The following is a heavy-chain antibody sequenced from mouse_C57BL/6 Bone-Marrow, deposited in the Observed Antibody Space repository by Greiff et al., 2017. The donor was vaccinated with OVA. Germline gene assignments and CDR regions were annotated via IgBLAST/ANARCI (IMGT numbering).Heavy chain of an antibody. J-gene: IGHJ1*03. Sequence: EVQLQQSGAELVKPGASVKLSCTASGFNIKDYYMHWVKQRTEQGLEWIGRIDPEDGETKYAPKFQGKATITADTSSNTAYLQLSSLTSEDTAVYYGASPYDYGSSYRYFDVWGTGTTVTVSS. V-gene: IGHV14-2*01. CDR2: IDPEDGET. D-gene: IGHD1-1*01. CDR3: ASPYDYGSSYRYFDV. CDR1: GFNIKDYY.